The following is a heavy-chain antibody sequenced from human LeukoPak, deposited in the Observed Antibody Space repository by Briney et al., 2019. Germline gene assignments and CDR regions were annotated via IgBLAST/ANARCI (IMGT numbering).Heavy chain of an antibody. V-gene: IGHV3-23*01. D-gene: IGHD3-22*01. J-gene: IGHJ4*02. Sequence: GGSLRLSCAASGFTFSNFAMLWVRQAPGKGLEWVLSISGSGDSTHYTDSVKGRFTISRDNSRNTVYLQMNSLRAEDTALYYCAKVLVSGYYYDYWGQGTLVTVSS. CDR3: AKVLVSGYYYDY. CDR2: ISGSGDST. CDR1: GFTFSNFA.